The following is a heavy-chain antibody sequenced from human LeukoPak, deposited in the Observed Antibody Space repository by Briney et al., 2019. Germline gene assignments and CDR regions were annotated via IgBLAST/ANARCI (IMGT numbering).Heavy chain of an antibody. V-gene: IGHV1-69*01. J-gene: IGHJ5*02. Sequence: SVKVSCKASGGTFSSYTISWVRQVPGQGLEWMGGIVPIFGAANYAQKFQGRVTITADESTSTAYMELSSLRSEDTAVYYCARVGGYCSSTSCRNWFDPWGQGTLATVAS. CDR3: ARVGGYCSSTSCRNWFDP. D-gene: IGHD2-2*01. CDR2: IVPIFGAA. CDR1: GGTFSSYT.